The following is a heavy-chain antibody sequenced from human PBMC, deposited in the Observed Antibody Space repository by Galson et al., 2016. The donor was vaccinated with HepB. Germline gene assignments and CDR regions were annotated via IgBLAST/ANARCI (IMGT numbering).Heavy chain of an antibody. D-gene: IGHD2-21*02. CDR1: GLTFWNTA. Sequence: SLRLSCAASGLTFWNTAMTWVRQASGKGLEWVATVSGFGGETFHADSVKGRFTISRDNSKNSLFLQMNSLRSEDTALYYCARAPLWGLARFDLWGQGTLVTVST. CDR2: VSGFGGET. J-gene: IGHJ5*02. V-gene: IGHV3-23*01. CDR3: ARAPLWGLARFDL.